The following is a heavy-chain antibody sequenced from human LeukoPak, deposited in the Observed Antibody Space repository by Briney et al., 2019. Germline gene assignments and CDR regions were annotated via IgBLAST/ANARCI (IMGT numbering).Heavy chain of an antibody. V-gene: IGHV3-43D*03. J-gene: IGHJ6*03. D-gene: IGHD6-19*01. CDR2: ISWDGGST. CDR1: GFTFDDYA. Sequence: AGSLRLSCAASGFTFDDYAMHWVRQAPGKGLEWVSLISWDGGSTYYADSVKGRFTISRDNSKNSLYLQMNSLRAEDTALYYCAKDWAVAPAYYYYMDVWGKGTTVTVSS. CDR3: AKDWAVAPAYYYYMDV.